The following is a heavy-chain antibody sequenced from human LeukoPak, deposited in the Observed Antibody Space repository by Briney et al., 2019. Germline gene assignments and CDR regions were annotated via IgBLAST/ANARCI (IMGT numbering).Heavy chain of an antibody. CDR3: AGSITIFGVVTRNWFDP. J-gene: IGHJ5*02. Sequence: SETLSLTCAVYGGSFSGYYWSWIRQPPGKGLEWIGEINHSGSTNYNPSLKSRVTISVDTSKNQFSLKLSSVTAADTAVYYCAGSITIFGVVTRNWFDPWGQGTLVTVSS. D-gene: IGHD3-3*01. CDR1: GGSFSGYY. V-gene: IGHV4-34*01. CDR2: INHSGST.